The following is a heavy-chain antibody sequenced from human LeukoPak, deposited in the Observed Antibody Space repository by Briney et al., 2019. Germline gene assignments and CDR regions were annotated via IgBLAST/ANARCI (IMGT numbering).Heavy chain of an antibody. CDR3: ARPAYDYVWGSYRRYNWFDP. CDR1: GGSFSGYY. J-gene: IGHJ5*02. CDR2: INHSGST. D-gene: IGHD3-16*02. V-gene: IGHV4-34*01. Sequence: SETLPLTCAVYGGSFSGYYWSWIRQPPGKGLEWIGEINHSGSTNYNPSLKSRVTISVDTSKNQFSLKLSSVTAADTAVYYCARPAYDYVWGSYRRYNWFDPWGQGTLVTVSS.